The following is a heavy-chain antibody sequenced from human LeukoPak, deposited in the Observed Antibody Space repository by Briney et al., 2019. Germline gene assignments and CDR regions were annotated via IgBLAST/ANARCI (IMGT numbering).Heavy chain of an antibody. CDR1: GGSINTYY. J-gene: IGHJ5*02. CDR2: IYYSGST. V-gene: IGHV4-59*08. Sequence: SETLSLTCSVSGGSINTYYWSWIRQPPGKGLEWIGYIYYSGSTSYNPSLKSRVTISVDTSKNQFSLDLSSVTAADTAVYYCARHRSSSWGTFDPWGQGTLVTVSS. CDR3: ARHRSSSWGTFDP. D-gene: IGHD6-13*01.